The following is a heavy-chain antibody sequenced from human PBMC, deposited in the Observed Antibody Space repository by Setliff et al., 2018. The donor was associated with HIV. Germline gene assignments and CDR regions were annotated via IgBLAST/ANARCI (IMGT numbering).Heavy chain of an antibody. J-gene: IGHJ4*02. CDR2: ITGNGRST. Sequence: GGSLRLSCAASGLTFSSYAMTWVRQAPGRGLEWVSGITGNGRSTYYADSVRGRFTVSRDNSKNTLFLQMNSLRVEDTAEYYCRQGGNWGQGTLVTVSS. CDR1: GLTFSSYA. CDR3: RQGGN. V-gene: IGHV3-23*01.